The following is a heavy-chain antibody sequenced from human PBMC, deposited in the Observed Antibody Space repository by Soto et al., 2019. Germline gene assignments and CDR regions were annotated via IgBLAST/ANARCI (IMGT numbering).Heavy chain of an antibody. J-gene: IGHJ4*02. D-gene: IGHD5-18*01. CDR3: ARDQKGYSYDY. CDR1: GYTFTSYY. Sequence: ASVKVSCKASGYTFTSYYISWVRQAPGQRLEWMGWINPGNGNTNYAQKFQGRVTITADKSTSTAYMELSSLRSEDTAVYYCARDQKGYSYDYWGQGTLVTVSS. CDR2: INPGNGNT. V-gene: IGHV1-18*01.